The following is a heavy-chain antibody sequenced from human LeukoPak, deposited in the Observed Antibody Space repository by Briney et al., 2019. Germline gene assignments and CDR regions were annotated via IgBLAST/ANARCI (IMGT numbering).Heavy chain of an antibody. CDR1: GFTFSSYA. J-gene: IGHJ4*02. CDR2: ISGSGGST. D-gene: IGHD6-6*01. CDR3: AKVKDGVAARPTVDY. V-gene: IGHV3-23*01. Sequence: GGSLRLSCAASGFTFSSYAMSWVRQAPGKGLEWVSAISGSGGSTYYADSVKGRFTISRDNSKNTLYLLMNSLRAENTAVYYCAKVKDGVAARPTVDYWGQGTLVTVSS.